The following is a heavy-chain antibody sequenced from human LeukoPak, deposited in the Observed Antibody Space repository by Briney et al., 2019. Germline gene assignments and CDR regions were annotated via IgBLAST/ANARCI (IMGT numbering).Heavy chain of an antibody. CDR3: ARGSGIVGATFDY. CDR2: IYYSGST. Sequence: SETLSLTCTVSGDSMSSYYWSWIRQPPGKGLEWIGYIYYSGSTNYNPSLKSRVTISVDTSKNQFSLKLSSVTAADTAVYYCARGSGIVGATFDYWGQGTLVTVSS. D-gene: IGHD1-26*01. J-gene: IGHJ4*02. CDR1: GDSMSSYY. V-gene: IGHV4-59*01.